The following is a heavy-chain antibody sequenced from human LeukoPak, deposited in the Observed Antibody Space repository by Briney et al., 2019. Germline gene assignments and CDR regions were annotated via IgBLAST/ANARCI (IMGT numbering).Heavy chain of an antibody. CDR1: GYSFTNYW. D-gene: IGHD6-19*01. CDR2: IYPDDSDT. Sequence: GESLKISCKGFGYSFTNYWIAWVRQMPGKGLEWMGIIYPDDSDTRYSPSFQGQVTISADKSISTAYLMWGSLKASDTAMYYCARARGVAVAVYYFDYWGQGTLVTVSS. CDR3: ARARGVAVAVYYFDY. V-gene: IGHV5-51*01. J-gene: IGHJ4*02.